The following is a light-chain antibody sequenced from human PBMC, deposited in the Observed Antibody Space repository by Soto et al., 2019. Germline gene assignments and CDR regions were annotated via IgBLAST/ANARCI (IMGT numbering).Light chain of an antibody. CDR1: SSDVASYDL. CDR3: CSYVGSSSPAI. Sequence: QSALTQPASVSGSPGQSITNSCTGTSSDVASYDLVSWYQQHPGKAPKLMIYEGTKRPSGVSDRFSGSNSGNTASLTISGLQAEDEGDYYCCSYVGSSSPAIFGGRTKLTVL. CDR2: EGT. V-gene: IGLV2-23*01. J-gene: IGLJ2*01.